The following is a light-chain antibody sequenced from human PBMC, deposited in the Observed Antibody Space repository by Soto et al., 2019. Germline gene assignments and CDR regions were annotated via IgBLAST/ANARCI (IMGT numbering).Light chain of an antibody. CDR2: GAS. CDR1: HSVRSN. Sequence: EIVMTQSPATLSVSPGERATLTCRASHSVRSNLAWYQQKPGLPPRLLIYGASRRATGIPDRFSGSGSGTDFILTISRLEPEDFAVYYCQHYDNTPPSVTFGPGTKVDIK. CDR3: QHYDNTPPSVT. V-gene: IGKV3-20*01. J-gene: IGKJ3*01.